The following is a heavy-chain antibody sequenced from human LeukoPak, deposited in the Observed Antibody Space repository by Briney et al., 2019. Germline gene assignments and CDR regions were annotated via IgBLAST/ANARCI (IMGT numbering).Heavy chain of an antibody. CDR3: ARPFSVHFDWDF. D-gene: IGHD3-9*01. CDR1: GFTVSSNY. Sequence: GGSLRLSCAASGFTVSSNYMSWVRQAPGKGLEWVSIIYSGGSTYYADSVKGRFTISRDNSRNTLYLQMSSLRAEDTAVYYCARPFSVHFDWDFWGQGTLVTVSS. J-gene: IGHJ4*02. CDR2: IYSGGST. V-gene: IGHV3-66*04.